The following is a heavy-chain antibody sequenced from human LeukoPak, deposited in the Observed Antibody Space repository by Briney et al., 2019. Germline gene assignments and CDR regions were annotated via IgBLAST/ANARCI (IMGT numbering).Heavy chain of an antibody. CDR2: ISYDGSNK. D-gene: IGHD1-26*01. V-gene: IGHV3-30-3*01. CDR1: GFTFSSYA. J-gene: IGHJ4*02. CDR3: ARAGRGSYFEYYFDY. Sequence: PGGSLRLSCAASGFTFSSYAMHWVRQAPGKGLEWVAVISYDGSNKYYADSVKRRFTISRDNSKNTLYLQMNSLRAEDTAVYYCARAGRGSYFEYYFDYWGQGTLVTVSS.